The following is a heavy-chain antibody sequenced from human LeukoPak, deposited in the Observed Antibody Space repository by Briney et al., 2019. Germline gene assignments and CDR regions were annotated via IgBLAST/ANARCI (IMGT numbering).Heavy chain of an antibody. V-gene: IGHV1-18*01. CDR2: ISPNNSNT. D-gene: IGHD5-18*01. J-gene: IGHJ6*02. CDR3: ARVMHGDKTMARGRCMDV. CDR1: VYTFISYG. Sequence: ASVKVSCKASVYTFISYGIAWVRQAPAQGLEWMGCISPNNSNTTYAQKFQCRVTVTTDTSTSTAYMELKSLRSDDTALYYCARVMHGDKTMARGRCMDVGGQRSTVTV.